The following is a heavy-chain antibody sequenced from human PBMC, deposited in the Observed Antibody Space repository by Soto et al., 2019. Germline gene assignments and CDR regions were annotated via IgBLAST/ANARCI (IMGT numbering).Heavy chain of an antibody. CDR2: VYYDGTT. V-gene: IGHV4-4*02. CDR1: GGSITNSNW. Sequence: QVQLQESGPGLVKPSGTLSLTCDVSGGSITNSNWWSWVRQTPGKGLEWIGEVYYDGTTKRNPSLKSRVTIAVDGSKKQVSLKLTSVTVADTAVYYCARANYHKCCCLDPWGQGTLVTV. D-gene: IGHD3-10*01. CDR3: ARANYHKCCCLDP. J-gene: IGHJ5*02.